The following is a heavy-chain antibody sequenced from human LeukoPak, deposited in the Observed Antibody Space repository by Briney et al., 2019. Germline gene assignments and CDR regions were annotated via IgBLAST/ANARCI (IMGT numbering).Heavy chain of an antibody. CDR2: ILSSSSTI. Sequence: PGGSLRLSCVASGFTFSSYSMNWVRQVPGKGLEWLSYILSSSSTIYYSDSVKGRFTISRDNAKNSLYLQMNTLRAEDTAVYYCARVNGDYRAFDIWGQGTMVTVSS. V-gene: IGHV3-48*04. D-gene: IGHD4-11*01. J-gene: IGHJ3*02. CDR1: GFTFSSYS. CDR3: ARVNGDYRAFDI.